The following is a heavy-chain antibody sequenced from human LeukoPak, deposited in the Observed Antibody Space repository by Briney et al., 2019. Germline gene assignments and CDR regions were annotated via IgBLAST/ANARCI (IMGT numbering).Heavy chain of an antibody. CDR3: ARGLRDYSNIGYYYGMDV. CDR1: GYSFTSYW. V-gene: IGHV5-51*01. CDR2: IYPGDSDT. J-gene: IGHJ6*02. D-gene: IGHD4-11*01. Sequence: GESLKISCKGSGYSFTSYWIGWVRQMPGKGLEWMGIIYPGDSDTRYSPSFQGQVTTSADKSISTAYLQWSSLKASNTAMYYCARGLRDYSNIGYYYGMDVWGQGTTVTVSS.